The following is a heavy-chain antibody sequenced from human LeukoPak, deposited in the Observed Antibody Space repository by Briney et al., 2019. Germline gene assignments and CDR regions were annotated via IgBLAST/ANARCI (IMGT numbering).Heavy chain of an antibody. D-gene: IGHD5-24*01. CDR1: GFPFSSYW. V-gene: IGHV3-7*04. J-gene: IGHJ4*02. CDR3: TRVGYIDEGIDY. CDR2: IKQDGSKK. Sequence: GGSLRLSCVASGFPFSSYWMTWVRQAPGKGLEWVANIKQDGSKKSYVDSVKGRFTISRDNAKNSLYLQMNRLRAEDTAIYYCTRVGYIDEGIDYWGQGTLVTVSS.